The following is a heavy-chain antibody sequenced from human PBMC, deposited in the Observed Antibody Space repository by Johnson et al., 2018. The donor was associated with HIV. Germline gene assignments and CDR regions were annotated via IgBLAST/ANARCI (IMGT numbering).Heavy chain of an antibody. CDR1: GFTFSSYV. CDR3: ARGSYYDSSGDAFDI. D-gene: IGHD3-22*01. V-gene: IGHV3-64*01. Sequence: VQLVESGGGLVQPGGSLRLSCAASGFTFSSYVMHWVRQAPGKGLEYVSGISSKGGSTYYANSVKGRFTISRDNSKNTLYLQRGSLRAEDMAVYYCARGSYYDSSGDAFDIWCQGTMVTVSS. J-gene: IGHJ3*02. CDR2: ISSKGGST.